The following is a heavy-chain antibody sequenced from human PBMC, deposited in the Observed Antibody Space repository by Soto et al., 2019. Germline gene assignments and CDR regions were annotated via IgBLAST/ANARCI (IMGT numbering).Heavy chain of an antibody. D-gene: IGHD1-1*01. CDR1: GFTFDDYA. Sequence: VHLVESGGGLVQPGGSLRLSCAASGFTFDDYAMHWVRQAPGKGLEWVSSIYWNSGTIDYADSVKGRFTISRDNAKNSLYLQMNSLRPEDTALYYCAKDNSLTTSYFAHGGQGTLVTVSS. V-gene: IGHV3-9*01. J-gene: IGHJ4*02. CDR2: IYWNSGTI. CDR3: AKDNSLTTSYFAH.